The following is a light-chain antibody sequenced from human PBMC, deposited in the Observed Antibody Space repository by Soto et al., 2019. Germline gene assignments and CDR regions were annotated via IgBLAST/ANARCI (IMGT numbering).Light chain of an antibody. CDR2: EVS. V-gene: IGLV2-14*01. CDR3: SSFTSSNTVV. J-gene: IGLJ2*01. Sequence: QSVLTQPASVSGSPGQSITISCTGTSSDVGAYNYFSWYQQHPGKAPKLMISEVSKRPSGVSNRFSGSKSGNTASLTISGLQDEDEAHYYCSSFTSSNTVVFGGGTKLTVL. CDR1: SSDVGAYNY.